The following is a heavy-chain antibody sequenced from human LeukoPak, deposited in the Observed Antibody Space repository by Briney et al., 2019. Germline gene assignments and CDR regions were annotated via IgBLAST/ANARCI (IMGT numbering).Heavy chain of an antibody. CDR3: ARDRSWAAQWLAPGNYYGMDV. V-gene: IGHV4-4*07. D-gene: IGHD6-19*01. J-gene: IGHJ6*02. Sequence: SETLSLTCTVSGGSISSYYWSWIRQPAGKGLEWIGRIYTSGSTNYNPSLKSRVTMSVDTSKNQFSLKLSSVTAADTAVYYCARDRSWAAQWLAPGNYYGMDVWGQGTTVTASS. CDR1: GGSISSYY. CDR2: IYTSGST.